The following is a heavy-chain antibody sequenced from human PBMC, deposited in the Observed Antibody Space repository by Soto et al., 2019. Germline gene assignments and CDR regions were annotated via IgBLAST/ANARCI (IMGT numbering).Heavy chain of an antibody. Sequence: PGGSLRLSCAASGFTFDSSFNSHIMNWVRQAPGKGLEWVSSISSSSNYIYYADSVKGRFTISRDNAKNSLHLQMNSLRAEDTAVYFCARDLADHDSILDYWGQGALVTVSS. CDR1: GFTFDSSFNSHI. D-gene: IGHD3-22*01. J-gene: IGHJ4*02. CDR3: ARDLADHDSILDY. V-gene: IGHV3-21*01. CDR2: ISSSSNYI.